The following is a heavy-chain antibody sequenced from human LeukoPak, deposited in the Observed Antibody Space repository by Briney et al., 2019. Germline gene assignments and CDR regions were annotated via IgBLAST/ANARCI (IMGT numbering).Heavy chain of an antibody. CDR3: ARGPVVDY. J-gene: IGHJ4*02. CDR2: INQDGSEK. CDR1: GFTISNYY. V-gene: IGHV3-7*03. D-gene: IGHD1-14*01. Sequence: PGGSLRLSCAASGFTISNYYMSWVRQAPGKGLEWVANINQDGSEKNYVDSVKGRFTISRDNAKNSLYLQMNSLRAEDTAVYYCARGPVVDYWGQGTLVTVSS.